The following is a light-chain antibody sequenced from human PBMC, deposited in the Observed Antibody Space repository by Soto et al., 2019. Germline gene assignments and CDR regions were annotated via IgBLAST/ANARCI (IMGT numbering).Light chain of an antibody. CDR1: QSISSN. J-gene: IGKJ1*01. V-gene: IGKV1-39*01. CDR3: QQSNSLPPT. CDR2: TAA. Sequence: DIQMTQSPSSLSASVGDRVTITCRASQSISSNLNWYQQKPGKAPKLLIYTAASLQSGVPSRFSGSGSGTDVTLTIASLQLEDFATYYCQQSNSLPPTFGQGTKVEIK.